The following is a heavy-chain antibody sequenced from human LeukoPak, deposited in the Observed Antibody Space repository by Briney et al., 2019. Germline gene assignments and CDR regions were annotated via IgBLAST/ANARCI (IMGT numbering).Heavy chain of an antibody. J-gene: IGHJ4*02. D-gene: IGHD3-10*01. CDR2: IYSGGTT. Sequence: PGGSLRLSCAASGFTVSSNYMSWVRQAPGKGLEWVSVIYSGGTTYYADAVKGRFTISRDDSTNTLYLQMNSLKSEDTAVYYCTTYGSGRKFDYWGQGILVTVSS. V-gene: IGHV3-66*01. CDR1: GFTVSSNY. CDR3: TTYGSGRKFDY.